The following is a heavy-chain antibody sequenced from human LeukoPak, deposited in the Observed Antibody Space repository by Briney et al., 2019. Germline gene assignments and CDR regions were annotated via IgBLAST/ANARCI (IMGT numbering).Heavy chain of an antibody. CDR3: ARAGFTVGLLDY. CDR2: IYYSGST. J-gene: IGHJ4*02. V-gene: IGHV4-39*07. Sequence: SETLSLTCTVSGGSISSSSYYWGWIRQPPGKGLEWIGSIYYSGSTYYNPSLKSRVTISVDTSKNQFSLKLSSVTAADTAVYYCARAGFTVGLLDYWGQGTLVTVSS. CDR1: GGSISSSSYY. D-gene: IGHD1-26*01.